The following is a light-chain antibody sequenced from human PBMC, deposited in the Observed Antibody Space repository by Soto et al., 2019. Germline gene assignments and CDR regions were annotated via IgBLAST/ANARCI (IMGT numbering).Light chain of an antibody. J-gene: IGKJ1*01. CDR2: GAS. V-gene: IGKV1-5*01. Sequence: IRMTQSPSSLSASVGDRVTITCRASQSISNWLAWYQQKPGKAPKLLIHGASSLDSGVPSRFSGSGSGTEFTLTISSLQPDDFATYYCQQYNSYSRTFGQGTKVDIK. CDR3: QQYNSYSRT. CDR1: QSISNW.